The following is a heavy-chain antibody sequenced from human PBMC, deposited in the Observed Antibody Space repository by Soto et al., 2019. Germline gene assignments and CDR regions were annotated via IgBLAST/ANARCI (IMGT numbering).Heavy chain of an antibody. CDR1: GFTFSSYA. CDR2: ISYDGSNK. CDR3: ARAGCDGGSCYTLVGLRYGMDV. J-gene: IGHJ6*02. V-gene: IGHV3-30-3*01. Sequence: QVQLVESGGGVVQPGRSLRLSCAASGFTFSSYAMYWVRQAPGKGLEWVAVISYDGSNKYYADSVKGRFTISRDNSKNTLYLQMNSLRAEDTAVSYWARAGCDGGSCYTLVGLRYGMDVWGQGTTVTVSS. D-gene: IGHD2-15*01.